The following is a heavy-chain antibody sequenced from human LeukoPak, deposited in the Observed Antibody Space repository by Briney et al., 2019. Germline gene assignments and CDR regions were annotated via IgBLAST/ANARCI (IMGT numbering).Heavy chain of an antibody. CDR2: ISSSSSYT. CDR3: ARVGPTALVPYYFDY. Sequence: GGSLRLSCAASGFTFSDYYMSWIRQAPGKGLEWVSYISSSSSYTNYTDSVKGRFTISRDSAKNSLYLQVNSLRAEDTAVYFCARVGPTALVPYYFDYWGQGTLVSVSS. J-gene: IGHJ4*02. D-gene: IGHD5-18*01. CDR1: GFTFSDYY. V-gene: IGHV3-11*06.